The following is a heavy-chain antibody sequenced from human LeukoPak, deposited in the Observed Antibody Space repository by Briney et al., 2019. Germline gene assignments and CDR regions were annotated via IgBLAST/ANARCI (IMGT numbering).Heavy chain of an antibody. J-gene: IGHJ3*02. D-gene: IGHD2-15*01. Sequence: GRSLRLSCAASGFTFSSYGMHWVRQAPGKGLEWVANIRQDGSEKYYVDSVKGRFTISRDDAKNSLYLQMNSLRAEDTAVYHCARDLAAYDAFDIWGQGTMVTVSS. CDR3: ARDLAAYDAFDI. CDR1: GFTFSSYG. V-gene: IGHV3-7*03. CDR2: IRQDGSEK.